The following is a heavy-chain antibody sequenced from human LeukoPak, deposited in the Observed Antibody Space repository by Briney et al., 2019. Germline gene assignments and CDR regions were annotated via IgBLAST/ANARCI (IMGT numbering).Heavy chain of an antibody. CDR1: GYTFTNYD. CDR2: MNPNSGNT. CDR3: ARAAWVDYSYYYMDV. D-gene: IGHD2-15*01. Sequence: GASMKVSCKASGYTFTNYDINWGRQATGQGLEWMGWMNPNSGNTGYAQKFQGRVTITRNTSISTAYMELSSLRSEDTAVYYCARAAWVDYSYYYMDVWGKGTTVTVSS. J-gene: IGHJ6*03. V-gene: IGHV1-8*03.